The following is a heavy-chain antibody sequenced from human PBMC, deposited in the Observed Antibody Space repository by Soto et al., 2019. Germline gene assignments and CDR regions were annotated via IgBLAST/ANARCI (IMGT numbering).Heavy chain of an antibody. CDR1: GGSVSSRAYY. J-gene: IGHJ3*02. CDR3: VTPELRHDSFDI. CDR2: IYYSGTT. V-gene: IGHV4-39*01. Sequence: QLQLQESGPGLVRPSETLSLTCTVSGGSVSSRAYYWSWVRQPPGKGLEWIGTIYYSGTTYFSPSLKSRVTISLDTSKSQCSLKLNSVTAADTAMYYCVTPELRHDSFDIWGQGTMVTVSS. D-gene: IGHD1-7*01.